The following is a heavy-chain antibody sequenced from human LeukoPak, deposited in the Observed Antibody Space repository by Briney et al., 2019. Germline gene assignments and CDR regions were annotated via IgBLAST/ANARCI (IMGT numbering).Heavy chain of an antibody. V-gene: IGHV3-23*01. Sequence: GRSLRLSCAASGFTFSSYGMHWVRQAPGKGLEWVSAISGSGGSTYYADSVKGRFTISRDNSKNTMYLQMNSLRAEDTAVYYCARGYYDNSGYFFFDSWGQGTLVTVSS. CDR1: GFTFSSYG. CDR3: ARGYYDNSGYFFFDS. D-gene: IGHD3-22*01. J-gene: IGHJ4*02. CDR2: ISGSGGST.